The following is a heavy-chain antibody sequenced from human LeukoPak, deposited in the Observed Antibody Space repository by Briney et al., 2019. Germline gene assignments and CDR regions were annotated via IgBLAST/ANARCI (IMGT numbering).Heavy chain of an antibody. CDR3: AIGSSWSYFDY. D-gene: IGHD6-13*01. CDR1: GFTFSSYS. Sequence: PGGSLRLSCAASGFTFSSYSMNWVRQARGKGLEWVSYISSSSSTIYYADSVKGRFTISRDNAKNSLYLQMNSLRAEDTAVYYCAIGSSWSYFDYWGQGTLVTVSS. V-gene: IGHV3-48*01. CDR2: ISSSSSTI. J-gene: IGHJ4*02.